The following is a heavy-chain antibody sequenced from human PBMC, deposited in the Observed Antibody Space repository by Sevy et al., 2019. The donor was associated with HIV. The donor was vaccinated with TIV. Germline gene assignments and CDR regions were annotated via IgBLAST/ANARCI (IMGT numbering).Heavy chain of an antibody. CDR2: INTNTGNP. CDR3: ARWECSSSSCYYYDGMDV. Sequence: ASVKVSCKASGYTFTSYVMNWVRQAPGQGLEWMGWINTNTGNPTYAQGFTGRFVFSLDTSVSTAYLQISSLKAEDTAVYYCARWECSSSSCYYYDGMDVWGQGATVTVSS. V-gene: IGHV7-4-1*02. CDR1: GYTFTSYV. D-gene: IGHD2-2*01. J-gene: IGHJ6*02.